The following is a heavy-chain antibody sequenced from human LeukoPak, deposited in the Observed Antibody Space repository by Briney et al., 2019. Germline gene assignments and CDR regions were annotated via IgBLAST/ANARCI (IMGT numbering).Heavy chain of an antibody. CDR1: GGSISSYY. J-gene: IGHJ5*02. Sequence: PSETLSLTCTVSGGSISSYYWGWIRQPPGKGLEWIGSIYYSGSTYYNPSLKSRVTISVDTSKNQFSLKLSSVTAADTAVYYCARDRLVDSSGWSIWFDPWGQGTLVTVSS. CDR2: IYYSGST. V-gene: IGHV4-39*07. CDR3: ARDRLVDSSGWSIWFDP. D-gene: IGHD6-19*01.